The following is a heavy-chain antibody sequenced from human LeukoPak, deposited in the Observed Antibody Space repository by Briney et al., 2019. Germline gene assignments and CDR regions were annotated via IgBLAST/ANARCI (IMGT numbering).Heavy chain of an antibody. D-gene: IGHD6-6*01. V-gene: IGHV3-30-3*01. J-gene: IGHJ2*01. Sequence: GGSLRLSCAASGFTFSSYWMSWVRQAPGKGLEWVAVISYDGSNKYYADSVKGRFTISRDNSKNTLYLQMNSLRAEDTAVYYCARDYQQLGPRWWYFDLWGRGTLVTVSS. CDR3: ARDYQQLGPRWWYFDL. CDR1: GFTFSSYW. CDR2: ISYDGSNK.